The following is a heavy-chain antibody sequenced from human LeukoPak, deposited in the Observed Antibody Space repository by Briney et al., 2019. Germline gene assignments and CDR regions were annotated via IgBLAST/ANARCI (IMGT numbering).Heavy chain of an antibody. J-gene: IGHJ6*02. V-gene: IGHV3-23*01. CDR1: GFTFSSYA. CDR2: ISGSGGST. Sequence: AGGSLRLSCAASGFTFSSYAMSWVRQAPGKGLEWVSAISGSGGSTYYADSVKGRFTISRDNSKNTLYLQMNSLRAEDTAVYYCARWLRGIADEDGVDVWGQGTTVTVSS. CDR3: ARWLRGIADEDGVDV. D-gene: IGHD6-13*01.